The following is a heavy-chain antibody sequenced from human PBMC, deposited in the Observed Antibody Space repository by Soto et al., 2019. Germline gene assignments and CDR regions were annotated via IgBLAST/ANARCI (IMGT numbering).Heavy chain of an antibody. D-gene: IGHD3-22*01. V-gene: IGHV4-4*07. CDR2: IYTSGST. J-gene: IGHJ4*02. CDR1: GGSISSYY. CDR3: AREPVNYYDSPGGVDY. Sequence: LSLTCTVSGGSISSYYWSWIRQPAGKGLEWIGRIYTSGSTNYNPSLKSRVTMSVDTSKNQFSLKLSSVTAADTAVYYCAREPVNYYDSPGGVDYWGQGTLVTVSS.